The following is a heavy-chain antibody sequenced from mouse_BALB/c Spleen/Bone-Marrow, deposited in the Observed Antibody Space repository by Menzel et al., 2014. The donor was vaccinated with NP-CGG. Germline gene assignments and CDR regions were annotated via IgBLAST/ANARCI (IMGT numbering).Heavy chain of an antibody. D-gene: IGHD2-10*01. CDR2: INSNGGST. J-gene: IGHJ2*01. CDR1: GFTFSSYG. CDR3: ARSQAYYGNYFDY. Sequence: EVHLVESGGGLVQPGGSLKLSCAASGFTFSSYGMSWVRQTPDKRLELVATINSNGGSTYYPDSVKGRFTISRGNAKNTLYLQMSSLKSEDTAMYYCARSQAYYGNYFDYWGQGTTLTVSS. V-gene: IGHV5-6-3*01.